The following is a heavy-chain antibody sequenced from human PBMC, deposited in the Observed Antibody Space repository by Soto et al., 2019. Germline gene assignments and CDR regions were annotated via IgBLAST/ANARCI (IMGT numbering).Heavy chain of an antibody. D-gene: IGHD2-2*01. V-gene: IGHV1-2*04. J-gene: IGHJ5*02. CDR2: INPNSGGT. CDR3: ARSVVLVPAAPQGGGNWFDP. CDR1: GYTFTGYY. Sequence: ASVKVSCKASGYTFTGYYMHWVRQAPGQGLEWMGWINPNSGGTNYAQKFQGWVTMTRDTSISTAYMELSRLRSDDTAVYYCARSVVLVPAAPQGGGNWFDPWGQGTLVTVSS.